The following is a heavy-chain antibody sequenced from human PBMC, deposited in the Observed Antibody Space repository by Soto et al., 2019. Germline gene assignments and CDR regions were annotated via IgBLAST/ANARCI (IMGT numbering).Heavy chain of an antibody. Sequence: SVKVSCKASGYTFSSYAISWVRQAPGQGLEWMGGIIPIFGTANYAQKFQGRVTITADESTSTAYMELSSLRSEDTAVYYCARDLVVAATLFVDYYYGMDVWGQGTTVTVSS. CDR3: ARDLVVAATLFVDYYYGMDV. D-gene: IGHD2-15*01. CDR1: GYTFSSYA. J-gene: IGHJ6*02. CDR2: IIPIFGTA. V-gene: IGHV1-69*13.